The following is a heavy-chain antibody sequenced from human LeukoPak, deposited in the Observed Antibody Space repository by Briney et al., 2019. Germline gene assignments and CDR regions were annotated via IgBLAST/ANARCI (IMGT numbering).Heavy chain of an antibody. CDR1: GYTFTSYD. J-gene: IGHJ6*02. CDR2: MNPNSGNT. V-gene: IGHV1-8*01. D-gene: IGHD3-3*02. CDR3: ARGLTLAQYYYYYGMDV. Sequence: ASVKVSCKASGYTFTSYDINWVRQATGQGLEWMGWMNPNSGNTGYAQKFQGRVTMTRNTSISTAYMELSSLRSEDTAVYYCARGLTLAQYYYYYGMDVWGQGTTVTVSS.